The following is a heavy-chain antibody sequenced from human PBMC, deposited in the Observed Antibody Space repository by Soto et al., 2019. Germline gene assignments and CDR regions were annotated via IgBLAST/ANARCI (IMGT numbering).Heavy chain of an antibody. CDR3: ASPTMISTSFYYAMDV. CDR2: INPTDSET. Sequence: PGESLKISCKTSGHRFTTYWISWVRQMPGKGLEYMGKINPTDSETNYSPSFEGHVTFSVDRSTSTAYVRWNSLKASDTAMYYCASPTMISTSFYYAMDVWGQGTTVTVYS. V-gene: IGHV5-10-1*01. D-gene: IGHD3-16*01. CDR1: GHRFTTYW. J-gene: IGHJ6*02.